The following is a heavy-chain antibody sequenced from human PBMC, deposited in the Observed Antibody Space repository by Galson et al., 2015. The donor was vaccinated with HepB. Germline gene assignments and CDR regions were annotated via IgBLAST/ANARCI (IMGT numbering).Heavy chain of an antibody. CDR3: ARISLGYSSSFLDY. J-gene: IGHJ4*02. CDR2: IDWDDDK. Sequence: PALVKPTQTLTLTCTFSGFSLSTSGMCVSWIRQPPGKALEWLARIDWDDDKYYSTSLKTRLTISKDTSKNQVVLTMTNMDPVDTATYYCARISLGYSSSFLDYWGQGTLVTVSS. V-gene: IGHV2-70*11. CDR1: GFSLSTSGMC. D-gene: IGHD6-13*01.